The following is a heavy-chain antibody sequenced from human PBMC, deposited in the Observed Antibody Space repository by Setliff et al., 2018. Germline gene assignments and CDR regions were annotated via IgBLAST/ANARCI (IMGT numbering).Heavy chain of an antibody. Sequence: SETLSLTCTVSGDYISSQYWSWIRQPPGKGLEWIGYISNRGSTDYNPSLKSRVTISEDTSRSQFSLKLTSATTADTAVYYCALSDHYPFYYDYWGLGTLVTVSS. V-gene: IGHV4-59*11. CDR2: ISNRGST. J-gene: IGHJ4*02. D-gene: IGHD3-3*01. CDR1: GDYISSQY. CDR3: ALSDHYPFYYDY.